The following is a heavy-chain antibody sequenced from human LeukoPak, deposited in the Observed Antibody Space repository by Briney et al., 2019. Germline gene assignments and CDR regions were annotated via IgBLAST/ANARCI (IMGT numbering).Heavy chain of an antibody. CDR2: ITSVDDSI. V-gene: IGHV3-23*01. Sequence: GGSLRLSCAVSGDTFSSDAFSWVRQAPGKGLEWVSAITSVDDSIYYADSVKGRFTISRDYSKNTVHLQMNSLRAEDTALYYCAIWVRNGWPYFDYWGQGTLVTVSS. D-gene: IGHD6-19*01. CDR3: AIWVRNGWPYFDY. J-gene: IGHJ4*02. CDR1: GDTFSSDA.